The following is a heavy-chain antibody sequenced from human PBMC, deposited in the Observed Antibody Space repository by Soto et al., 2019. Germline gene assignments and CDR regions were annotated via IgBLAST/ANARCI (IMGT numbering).Heavy chain of an antibody. CDR2: IHYSGST. CDR1: GGSISTYY. J-gene: IGHJ4*02. D-gene: IGHD5-12*01. Sequence: SETLSLTCSVSGGSISTYYWSWIRQPPGKGLEWIGHIHYSGSTNYNPSLKSRVTTSVDTSKNQFSLKLSSVTAADTAVYYCATHASAYSGYALFDSWGQGTLVTVSS. CDR3: ATHASAYSGYALFDS. V-gene: IGHV4-59*08.